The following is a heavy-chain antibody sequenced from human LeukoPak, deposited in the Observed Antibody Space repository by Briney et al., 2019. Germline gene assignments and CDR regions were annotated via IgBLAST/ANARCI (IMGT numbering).Heavy chain of an antibody. D-gene: IGHD2-2*01. Sequence: ASVKVSRKPSGYTLTRYDINWVRQAAGPGREWMGWMNPNSGNTGYAQKFQGRVTMTRNTSIRTAYMWLSSLRAGDTAVYYCARWIVVVPAAMEDYYYGMDVGGKGTTVPVSS. CDR2: MNPNSGNT. V-gene: IGHV1-8*01. J-gene: IGHJ6*04. CDR1: GYTLTRYD. CDR3: ARWIVVVPAAMEDYYYGMDV.